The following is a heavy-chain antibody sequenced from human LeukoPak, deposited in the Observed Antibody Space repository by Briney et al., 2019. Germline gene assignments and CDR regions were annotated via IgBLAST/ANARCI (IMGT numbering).Heavy chain of an antibody. D-gene: IGHD6-19*01. CDR1: GFTVSSNY. J-gene: IGHJ4*02. V-gene: IGHV3-53*01. CDR3: ARALAVAGLTFDY. Sequence: PGGSLRLSCAASGFTVSSNYMSWVRQAPGKGLEWVSVIYSGGSTYYAGSVKGRFTISRDNSKNTLYLQMNSLRAEDTAVYYCARALAVAGLTFDYWGQGTLVTVSS. CDR2: IYSGGST.